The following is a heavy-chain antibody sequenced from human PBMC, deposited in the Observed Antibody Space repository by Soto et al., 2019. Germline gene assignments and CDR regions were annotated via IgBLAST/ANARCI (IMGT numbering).Heavy chain of an antibody. V-gene: IGHV4-39*01. CDR3: ARITGRHLDY. D-gene: IGHD1-20*01. CDR2: IDYSGTA. Sequence: PSETLSLTCTVSSGSISVTNVFWGWVRQPPGKGLEWIGNIDYSGTAYFSPSLATRVTFHVDTSKNQFSLTLYSVTAADTAVYYCARITGRHLDYSGQGILVTVSS. CDR1: SGSISVTNVF. J-gene: IGHJ4*02.